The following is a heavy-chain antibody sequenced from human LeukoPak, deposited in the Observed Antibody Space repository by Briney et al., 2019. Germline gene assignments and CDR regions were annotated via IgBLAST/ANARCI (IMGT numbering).Heavy chain of an antibody. CDR3: ARGGDWLVLDNWFDP. J-gene: IGHJ5*02. Sequence: GGSLRLSCAASGFTFSSYSMKWVRQAPGKGLEWVSSISSSSSYIYYADSVKGRFTISRDNAKNSLYLQMNSLRAEDTAVYYCARGGDWLVLDNWFDPWGQGTLVTVSS. D-gene: IGHD6-19*01. CDR1: GFTFSSYS. V-gene: IGHV3-21*01. CDR2: ISSSSSYI.